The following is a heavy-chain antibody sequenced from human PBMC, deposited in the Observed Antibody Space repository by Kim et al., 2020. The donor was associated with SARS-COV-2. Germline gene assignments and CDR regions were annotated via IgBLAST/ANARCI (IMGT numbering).Heavy chain of an antibody. CDR1: GESLSNYY. D-gene: IGHD5-18*01. J-gene: IGHJ4*02. CDR3: ARQRGYTYGLALGY. V-gene: IGHV4-34*01. Sequence: PETLSLTCAVYGESLSNYYLTWIRQPPGKGLEWIGEINHSGGISYSPSLKSRVTISVDTSKNQFYLRLSSVTAADTAVYYCARQRGYTYGLALGYWGQGT. CDR2: INHSGGI.